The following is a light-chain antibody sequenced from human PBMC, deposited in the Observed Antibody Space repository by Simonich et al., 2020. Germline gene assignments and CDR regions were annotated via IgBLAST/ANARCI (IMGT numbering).Light chain of an antibody. CDR2: GKN. Sequence: SSELTQDPTVSVALGQPVRITCQGDSLRSYYASWYQQKPGQAPLLVIMGKNNRPSGIPDRFSGSSSGNTASLTITGAQAEDEADYYCNSRDSSGNHVVFGGGTKLTVL. CDR1: SLRSYY. CDR3: NSRDSSGNHVV. J-gene: IGLJ2*01. V-gene: IGLV3-19*01.